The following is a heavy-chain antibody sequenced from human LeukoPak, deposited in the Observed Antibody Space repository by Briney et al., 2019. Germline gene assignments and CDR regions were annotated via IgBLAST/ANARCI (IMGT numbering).Heavy chain of an antibody. Sequence: ASVKASCKASGYTFTSYGISWVRQAPGQGLEWMGWISVYNGNTNYAQKLQGRVTMTTDASTSTAYMELRSLRSDDTALYYCARGGIAVASLRPGDWFDPWGQGTLVTVSS. J-gene: IGHJ5*02. CDR1: GYTFTSYG. CDR3: ARGGIAVASLRPGDWFDP. V-gene: IGHV1-18*01. D-gene: IGHD6-19*01. CDR2: ISVYNGNT.